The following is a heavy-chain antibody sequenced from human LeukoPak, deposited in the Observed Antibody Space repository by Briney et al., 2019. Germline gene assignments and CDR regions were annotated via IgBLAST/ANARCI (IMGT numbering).Heavy chain of an antibody. V-gene: IGHV4-34*01. D-gene: IGHD2-8*02. CDR3: AGYREYWDWHFDL. CDR2: INHSGST. Sequence: SETLSLTCAVYGGSFSGYYWSWIRQPPGKGLEWIGEINHSGSTNYNPSLKSRVTISIDTSKNQFSLKLTSVTAADTAVYYCAGYREYWDWHFDLWGRGAPVTVSP. J-gene: IGHJ2*01. CDR1: GGSFSGYY.